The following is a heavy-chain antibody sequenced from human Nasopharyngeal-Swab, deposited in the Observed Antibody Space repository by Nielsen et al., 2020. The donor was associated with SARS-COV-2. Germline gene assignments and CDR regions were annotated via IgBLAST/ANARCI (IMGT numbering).Heavy chain of an antibody. V-gene: IGHV3-30*18. J-gene: IGHJ6*02. CDR3: AKDCGLRAAYYYYGMDV. D-gene: IGHD6-25*01. CDR1: GFTFSSYG. CDR2: ISYDGSNK. Sequence: GESLKISCAASGFTFSSYGMHWVRQAPGKGLEWVAVISYDGSNKYYADSVKGRFTISRDNSKNTLYLQMNSLRAEDTAVYHCAKDCGLRAAYYYYGMDVWGQGTTVTVSS.